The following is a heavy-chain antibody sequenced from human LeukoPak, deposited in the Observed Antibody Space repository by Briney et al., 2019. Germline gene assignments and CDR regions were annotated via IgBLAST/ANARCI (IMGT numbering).Heavy chain of an antibody. CDR1: GSTVSSNY. J-gene: IGHJ4*02. V-gene: IGHV3-53*01. CDR3: VDLGGHGDYEG. D-gene: IGHD4-17*01. CDR2: IYSGGST. Sequence: PGGCLRLSCAASGSTVSSNYMSWVRQAPGKGLEWVSVIYSGGSTYYADSVKGRFTISRDNSKNTLYLQMNSLRAEDTAVYCCVDLGGHGDYEGWGQGTLVTVSS.